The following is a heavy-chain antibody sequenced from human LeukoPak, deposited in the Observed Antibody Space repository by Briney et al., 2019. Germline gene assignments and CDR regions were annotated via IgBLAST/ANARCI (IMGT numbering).Heavy chain of an antibody. CDR3: ARDGCSTSCYAPGDHMDV. CDR2: INWNGGST. Sequence: GGSLRLSCAASGFTFDDYGMSWVRQAPGKGLEWVSGINWNGGSTGYADSVKGRFTISRDNAKNSLYLQMNSLRAEDTALYYCARDGCSTSCYAPGDHMDVWGKGTTVTVSS. V-gene: IGHV3-20*04. J-gene: IGHJ6*03. D-gene: IGHD2-2*01. CDR1: GFTFDDYG.